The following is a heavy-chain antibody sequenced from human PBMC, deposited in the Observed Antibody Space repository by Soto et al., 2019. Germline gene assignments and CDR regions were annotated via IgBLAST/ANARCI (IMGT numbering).Heavy chain of an antibody. V-gene: IGHV3-7*01. CDR3: ARDRCSSTSCYPARYYGMDV. CDR1: GFTFSSLW. J-gene: IGHJ6*02. Sequence: GESLKISCAASGFTFSSLWMSWVRQAPGKGLEWVANINQDGSEKNYVDSVKGRFTTSRDNAKNSLYLQMNSLRAEDTAVYYCARDRCSSTSCYPARYYGMDVWGQGTTVTVSS. D-gene: IGHD2-2*01. CDR2: INQDGSEK.